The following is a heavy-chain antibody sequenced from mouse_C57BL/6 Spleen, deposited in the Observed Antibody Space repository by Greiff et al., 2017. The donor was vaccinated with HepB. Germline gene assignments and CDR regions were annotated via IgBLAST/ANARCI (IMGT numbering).Heavy chain of an antibody. J-gene: IGHJ1*03. V-gene: IGHV1-62-2*01. D-gene: IGHD1-1*01. CDR3: ERHEDYYGSSSYCYFDV. CDR1: GYTFTEYT. CDR2: FYPGSGSI. Sequence: QVQLQQSGAELVKPGASVTLSCKASGYTFTEYTIHWVKQRSGQGLEWLGWFYPGSGSIKYNENFKDKATLTADKSASTVYMELSRLTSEDAAVYVSERHEDYYGSSSYCYFDVWGTGTTVTVSS.